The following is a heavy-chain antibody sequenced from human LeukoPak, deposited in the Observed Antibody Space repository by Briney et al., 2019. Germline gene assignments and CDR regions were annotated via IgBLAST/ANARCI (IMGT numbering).Heavy chain of an antibody. D-gene: IGHD4-23*01. CDR3: ARSDGGRYDAFDI. J-gene: IGHJ3*02. CDR2: INPSGGST. CDR1: GYTLTSYY. Sequence: ASVKVSCKASGYTLTSYYMHWVRQAPGQGLEWMGIINPSGGSTSYAQKFQGRVTMTRDTSTSTVYMELSSLRSEDTAVYYCARSDGGRYDAFDIWGQGTMVTVSS. V-gene: IGHV1-46*01.